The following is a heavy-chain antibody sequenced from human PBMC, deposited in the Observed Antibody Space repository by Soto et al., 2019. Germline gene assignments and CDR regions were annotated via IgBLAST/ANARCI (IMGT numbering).Heavy chain of an antibody. V-gene: IGHV3-23*01. CDR2: ISGSGGST. CDR1: GFTFSSYA. J-gene: IGHJ5*02. CDR3: ARDGGRYSSSSTFWFDP. D-gene: IGHD6-6*01. Sequence: GGSLRLSCAASGFTFSSYAMSWVRQGPGKGLEWVSAISGSGGSTYYADSVKGRFTISRDNSKNTLYLQMNSLRDEDTAVYYCARDGGRYSSSSTFWFDPWGQGTLVTVSS.